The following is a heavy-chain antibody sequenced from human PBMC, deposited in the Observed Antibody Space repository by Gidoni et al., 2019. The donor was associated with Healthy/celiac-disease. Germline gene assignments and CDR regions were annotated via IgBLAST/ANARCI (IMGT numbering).Heavy chain of an antibody. J-gene: IGHJ3*02. Sequence: VQLVESGGGVVQPGGSLRLSCAPSGFTGSSNYMSWVSQAPGKGMEWVSVIYSGGSTYYADAVKGRFTISRDNSKNTLYLQMNSLRAEDTAVYYCAREVRDWGSDAFDIWGQGTMVTVSS. CDR3: AREVRDWGSDAFDI. D-gene: IGHD7-27*01. CDR2: IYSGGST. CDR1: GFTGSSNY. V-gene: IGHV3-66*01.